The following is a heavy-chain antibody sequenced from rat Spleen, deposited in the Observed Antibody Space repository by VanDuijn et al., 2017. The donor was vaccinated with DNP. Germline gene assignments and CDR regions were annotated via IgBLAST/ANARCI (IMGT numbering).Heavy chain of an antibody. CDR3: ARGPPYYYDGYFPDY. CDR2: ITSSGGST. CDR1: GFTFNNYW. Sequence: EVQVVETGGGLVQPGRSLKLSCVASGFTFNNYWMTWIRQVPGKGLEWVASITSSGGSTYYPDSVKGRFTISRDNAKNTLYLQMNSLRSEDTATYYCARGPPYYYDGYFPDYWGQGVMVTVSS. D-gene: IGHD1-12*03. V-gene: IGHV5-31*01. J-gene: IGHJ2*01.